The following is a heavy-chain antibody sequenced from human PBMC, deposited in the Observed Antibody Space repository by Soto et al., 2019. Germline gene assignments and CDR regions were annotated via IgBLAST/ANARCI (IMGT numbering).Heavy chain of an antibody. D-gene: IGHD2-15*01. J-gene: IGHJ6*02. CDR1: GGSMSSYY. Sequence: PSETLSLTCTVSGGSMSSYYWSWVRQPPGKGLEWIGEIYHSGSTNYNPSLKSRVTISVDKSKNQFSLKLSSVTAADTAVYYCASSDIVTFMDVWGQGTTVTVSS. CDR2: IYHSGST. CDR3: ASSDIVTFMDV. V-gene: IGHV4-4*02.